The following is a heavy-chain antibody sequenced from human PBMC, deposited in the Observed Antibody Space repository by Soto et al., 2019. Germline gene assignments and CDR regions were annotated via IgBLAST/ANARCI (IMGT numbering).Heavy chain of an antibody. D-gene: IGHD3-10*01. CDR2: INHSGST. CDR1: GGSFSGYY. CDR3: ATDGEGITMDPRFDY. J-gene: IGHJ4*02. Sequence: PSETLSLTCAVYGGSFSGYYWSWIRQPPGKGLEWIGEINHSGSTNYNPSLKSRVTISVDTSKNQFSLKLSSVTAADTAVYYCATDGEGITMDPRFDYWGQGTLVTVSS. V-gene: IGHV4-34*01.